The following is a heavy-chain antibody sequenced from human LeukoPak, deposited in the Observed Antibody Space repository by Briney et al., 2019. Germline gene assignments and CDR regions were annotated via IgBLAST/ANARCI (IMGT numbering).Heavy chain of an antibody. J-gene: IGHJ4*02. Sequence: EASVKVSCKASGGTFSSYAISWVRQAPGQGLEWMGRIIPIPGIANYAQKFQGRVTITADKSTSTAYMELSSLRSEDTAVYYCASYSSSSFFDYWGQGTLVTVSS. CDR2: IIPIPGIA. CDR3: ASYSSSSFFDY. D-gene: IGHD6-6*01. CDR1: GGTFSSYA. V-gene: IGHV1-69*04.